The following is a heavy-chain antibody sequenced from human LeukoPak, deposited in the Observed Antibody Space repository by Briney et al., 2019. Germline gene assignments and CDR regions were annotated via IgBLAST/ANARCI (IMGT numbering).Heavy chain of an antibody. CDR1: GFTFSSYS. J-gene: IGHJ6*02. CDR3: ARGGMKVYPGGVSLYYGMDV. CDR2: ISSSSSYI. Sequence: GGSLRLSCAASGFTFSSYSMNWVRQAPGKGLEWVSSISSSSSYIYYADSVKGRFTISRDNAKNSLYLQMNSLRAEDTAVYYCARGGMKVYPGGVSLYYGMDVWGQGTTVTVSS. D-gene: IGHD3-16*01. V-gene: IGHV3-21*01.